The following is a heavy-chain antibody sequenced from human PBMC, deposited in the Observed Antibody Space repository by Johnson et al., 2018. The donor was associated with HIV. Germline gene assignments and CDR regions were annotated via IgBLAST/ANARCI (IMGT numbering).Heavy chain of an antibody. D-gene: IGHD5-18*01. CDR2: ISGSGDSA. Sequence: VQLVESGGGLVQPGGSLRLSCAASGFTFSSYAMSWVRQAPGKGLEWVSAISGSGDSAYYAASVKGRFTISRDNSKNTLYLQMDSLRAVDTAVFYCAKDRIRSTAPDTFDVWGQGTMVTVSS. CDR1: GFTFSSYA. J-gene: IGHJ3*01. V-gene: IGHV3-23*04. CDR3: AKDRIRSTAPDTFDV.